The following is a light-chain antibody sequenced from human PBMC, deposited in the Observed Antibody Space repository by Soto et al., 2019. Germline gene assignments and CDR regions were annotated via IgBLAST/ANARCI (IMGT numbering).Light chain of an antibody. V-gene: IGLV2-8*01. CDR3: SSYAGSNYVV. J-gene: IGLJ2*01. CDR1: SSDVGGYHY. Sequence: QSALTQPPSASGSPGQSVTISCTGTSSDVGGYHYVSWYHQHPGKAPKLMIYEVSKRPSGVPDRISGSKSGNTASLTVSGLQAEDEADYYCSSYAGSNYVVFGGGTQLTVL. CDR2: EVS.